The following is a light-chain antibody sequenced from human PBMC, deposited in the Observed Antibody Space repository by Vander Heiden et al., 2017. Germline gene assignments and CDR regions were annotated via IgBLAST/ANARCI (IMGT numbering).Light chain of an antibody. CDR3: QQYGNSPHT. CDR2: GAS. J-gene: IGKJ2*01. CDR1: QTVSSNC. Sequence: EIVLTQSPGTLSLSPGQRATLSCSASQTVSSNCLAWYQHKPGQSPRLLIYGASNMVTGIPDRFSGSGSGTDFTLTISSLEPEDFAMYYCQQYGNSPHTFGQGTKLDI. V-gene: IGKV3-20*01.